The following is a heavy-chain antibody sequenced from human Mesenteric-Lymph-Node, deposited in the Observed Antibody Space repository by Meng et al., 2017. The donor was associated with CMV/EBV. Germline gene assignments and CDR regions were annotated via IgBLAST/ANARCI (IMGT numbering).Heavy chain of an antibody. Sequence: GSLRLSCSVSDGSVSSGSYYWSWIRQSPGKGLEWIGYVYYTGNTNYNPSLKSRITISVDTPKNQFSLKLSFVTAADTAVYYCARGKVRGVRFDYWGQGTLVTVSS. CDR1: DGSVSSGSYY. D-gene: IGHD3-10*01. V-gene: IGHV4-61*01. CDR2: VYYTGNT. J-gene: IGHJ4*02. CDR3: ARGKVRGVRFDY.